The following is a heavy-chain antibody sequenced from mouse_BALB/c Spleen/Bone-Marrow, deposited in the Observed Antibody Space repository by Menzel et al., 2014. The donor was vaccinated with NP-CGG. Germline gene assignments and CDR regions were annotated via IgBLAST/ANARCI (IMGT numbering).Heavy chain of an antibody. CDR2: INPSIGYT. J-gene: IGHJ2*01. CDR3: AREGTYYAYFDY. D-gene: IGHD1-1*01. CDR1: GYIFTSYT. V-gene: IGHV1-4*02. Sequence: VQLQQSAAELARPGASVKLSCKASGYIFTSYTIQWIKQRPGQGLEWIGYINPSIGYTDYNQKFKDKTTLTADKSPSTTYMQLNSLTSEDSAVYYCAREGTYYAYFDYWGQGTTLTVSS.